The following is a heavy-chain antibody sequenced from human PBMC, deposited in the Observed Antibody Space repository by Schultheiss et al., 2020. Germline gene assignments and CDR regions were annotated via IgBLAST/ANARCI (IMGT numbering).Heavy chain of an antibody. D-gene: IGHD3-22*01. V-gene: IGHV4-59*12. CDR2: IYYSGST. Sequence: SQTLSLTCTVSGGSISSYYWSWIRQHPGKGLEWIGYIYYSGSTYYNPSLKSRVTISVDTSKNQFSLKLSSVTAADTAVYYCARGGYYDSSGYYPGPFDYWGQGTLVTVSS. CDR3: ARGGYYDSSGYYPGPFDY. CDR1: GGSISSYY. J-gene: IGHJ4*02.